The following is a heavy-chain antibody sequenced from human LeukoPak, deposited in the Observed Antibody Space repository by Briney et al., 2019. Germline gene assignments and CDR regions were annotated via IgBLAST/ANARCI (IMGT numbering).Heavy chain of an antibody. CDR2: IRGNGET. V-gene: IGHV3-23*01. CDR3: ARASWVSSTDAVR. D-gene: IGHD3-16*01. CDR1: GLSFSTFA. Sequence: GGSLRLSCAASGLSFSTFAISWVRQGPARGLEWVSSIRGNGETCYADSVKGRFTLSSDSSRNTVYLQLNNLRVEDTAIYYCARASWVSSTDAVRWGQGTLVTVSS. J-gene: IGHJ4*02.